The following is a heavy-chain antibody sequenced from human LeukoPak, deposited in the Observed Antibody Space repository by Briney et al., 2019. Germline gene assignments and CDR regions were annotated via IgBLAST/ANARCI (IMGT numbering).Heavy chain of an antibody. CDR2: INPNSGGT. CDR1: ACTFTGYY. V-gene: IGHV1-2*02. CDR3: ARATYSSSSPPQY. J-gene: IGHJ4*02. D-gene: IGHD6-6*01. Sequence: ASVKVSCKASACTFTGYYMHWVRQAPGQGLEWMGWINPNSGGTNYAQKFQGRVTMTRDTSISTAYMELSGLRSDDTAVYYCARATYSSSSPPQYWGQGTLVTVSS.